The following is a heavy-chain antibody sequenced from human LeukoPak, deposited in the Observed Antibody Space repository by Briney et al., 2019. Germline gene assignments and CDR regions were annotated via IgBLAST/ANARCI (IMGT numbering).Heavy chain of an antibody. Sequence: GRSLRLSCTASGFTFGDYAMSWVRQAPGKGLEWVGFIRSKAYGGTTEYAASVEGRFTISRDDSKSIAYLQMNSLKTEDTAVYYCTRSRIVVVTAVPDAFDIWGQGTMVTVSS. J-gene: IGHJ3*02. CDR3: TRSRIVVVTAVPDAFDI. D-gene: IGHD2-21*02. CDR1: GFTFGDYA. V-gene: IGHV3-49*04. CDR2: IRSKAYGGTT.